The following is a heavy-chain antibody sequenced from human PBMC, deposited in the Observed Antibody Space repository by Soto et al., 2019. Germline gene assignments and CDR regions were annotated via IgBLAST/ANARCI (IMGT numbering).Heavy chain of an antibody. Sequence: SETLSLTCTVSGDSITSNSYFWAWIRQPPGKGLEWIGSIYYRGSTYYNPSLKSRVTVSVDTSKNQFSLKLNSVTAADTAVYYCARSTYYCDSSGYYRHFDDWGQGTLVTVSS. CDR1: GDSITSNSYF. D-gene: IGHD3-22*01. CDR3: ARSTYYCDSSGYYRHFDD. V-gene: IGHV4-39*01. CDR2: IYYRGST. J-gene: IGHJ4*02.